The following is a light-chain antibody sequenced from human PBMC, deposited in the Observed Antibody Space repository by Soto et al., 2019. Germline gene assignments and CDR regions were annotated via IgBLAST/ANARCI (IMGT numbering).Light chain of an antibody. CDR2: EVS. Sequence: QSALTQPASVSGSPGQSITISCTGTSSDVGGSSYVSWYQQHPGKAPKVMIYEVSNRPSGVSNRFSGSKAGNTASLTIAGLQAEAEAYYYCSSYTSSNTWVFGGATKLTDL. V-gene: IGLV2-14*01. CDR1: SSDVGGSSY. J-gene: IGLJ3*02. CDR3: SSYTSSNTWV.